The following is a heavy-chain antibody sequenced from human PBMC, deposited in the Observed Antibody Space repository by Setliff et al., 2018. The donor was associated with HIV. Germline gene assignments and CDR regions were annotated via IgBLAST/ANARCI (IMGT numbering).Heavy chain of an antibody. CDR3: ASTRIPIWFFHY. Sequence: SETLSLTCTVSGGSISSSGPGYYWSWIRQPPGKGPEWIGEINHSGKTDYNPSLKNRVTISVDTSKNQFSLKVNSVTAADTAVYYCASTRIPIWFFHYWAQGTLVTVSS. CDR1: GGSISSSGPGYY. D-gene: IGHD3-9*01. V-gene: IGHV4-34*01. J-gene: IGHJ4*02. CDR2: INHSGKT.